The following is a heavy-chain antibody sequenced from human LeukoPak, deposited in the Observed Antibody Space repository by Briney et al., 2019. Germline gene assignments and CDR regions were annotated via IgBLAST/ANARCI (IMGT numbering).Heavy chain of an antibody. CDR1: GFTFSTYG. D-gene: IGHD6-19*01. Sequence: GGSLRLSCAASGFTFSTYGIHWVRQAPGKGLEWVAFIGYDGSNKYYADSVKGRFTISRDNSKNTLYLQMNSLRAEDTAVYYCARDGEKAVAAGYFDYWGQGTLVTVSS. CDR2: IGYDGSNK. J-gene: IGHJ4*02. CDR3: ARDGEKAVAAGYFDY. V-gene: IGHV3-30*02.